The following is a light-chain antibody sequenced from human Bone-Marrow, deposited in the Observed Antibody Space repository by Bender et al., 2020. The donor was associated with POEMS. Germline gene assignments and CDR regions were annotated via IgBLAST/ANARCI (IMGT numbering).Light chain of an antibody. CDR3: VAWDASLNGWV. CDR1: SSDVGGYNY. V-gene: IGLV2-14*03. CDR2: DVT. J-gene: IGLJ3*02. Sequence: QSALTQPASVSGSPGQSITISCSGTSSDVGGYNYVSWYQQHPGKAPKLLIYDVTKRPSGVSNRFSGSKSDNTASLAITGLQSDDEAIYFCVAWDASLNGWVFGGGTKLTVL.